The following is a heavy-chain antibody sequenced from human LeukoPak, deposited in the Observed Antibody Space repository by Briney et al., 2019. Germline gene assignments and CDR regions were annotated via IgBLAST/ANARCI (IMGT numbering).Heavy chain of an antibody. CDR2: ISGSGGST. J-gene: IGHJ3*02. D-gene: IGHD5-18*01. CDR3: AKISYGNLGAFDI. Sequence: GGSLRLSCAASGFTFSSYAMSWVRQAPGKGPRWVSAISGSGGSTYYADSVKGRFTISRDNSKNTLYLQMNSLRAEDTAVYYCAKISYGNLGAFDIWGQGTMVTVSS. CDR1: GFTFSSYA. V-gene: IGHV3-23*01.